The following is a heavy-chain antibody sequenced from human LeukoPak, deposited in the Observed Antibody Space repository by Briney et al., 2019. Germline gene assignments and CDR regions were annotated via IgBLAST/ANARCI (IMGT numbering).Heavy chain of an antibody. Sequence: GGSLRLSCAASEFTFSSYAMSWVRQAPGKGLEWVSAISGSGGSTYYADSVKGRFTISRDNSKNTLYLQMNSLRAEDTAVYYCAKDRGSSSWYYYYGMDVWGQGTTVTVSS. J-gene: IGHJ6*02. CDR3: AKDRGSSSWYYYYGMDV. D-gene: IGHD6-13*01. CDR1: EFTFSSYA. CDR2: ISGSGGST. V-gene: IGHV3-23*01.